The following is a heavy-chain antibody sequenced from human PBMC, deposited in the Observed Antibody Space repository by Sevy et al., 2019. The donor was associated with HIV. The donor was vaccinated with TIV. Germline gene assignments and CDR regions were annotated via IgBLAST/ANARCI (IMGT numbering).Heavy chain of an antibody. D-gene: IGHD5-18*01. V-gene: IGHV3-7*01. J-gene: IGHJ3*01. CDR3: ARQSGVLDVDTAMPDAFDL. CDR1: GFTLSSYW. Sequence: GGSLRLSCAGSGFTLSSYWMSWVRQAPGRGLEWVADIKQHGSEKYYVDSVKGRFTISRDNAENSMYLQMNSLRDEDTAMYYCARQSGVLDVDTAMPDAFDLWDRGTMVTVSS. CDR2: IKQHGSEK.